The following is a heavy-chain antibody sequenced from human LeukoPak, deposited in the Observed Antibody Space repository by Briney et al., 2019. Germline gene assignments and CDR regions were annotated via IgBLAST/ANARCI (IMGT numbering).Heavy chain of an antibody. CDR1: GYTFTGYY. Sequence: ASVKVSRKASGYTFTGYYMHWVRQAPGQGLKWMGWINPNSGGTNYAQKFQGRITMTRDTSISTAYMELSRLRSDDTAVYYCAMYSSGWYGFDYWGQGTLVTVSS. CDR2: INPNSGGT. V-gene: IGHV1-2*02. J-gene: IGHJ4*02. CDR3: AMYSSGWYGFDY. D-gene: IGHD6-19*01.